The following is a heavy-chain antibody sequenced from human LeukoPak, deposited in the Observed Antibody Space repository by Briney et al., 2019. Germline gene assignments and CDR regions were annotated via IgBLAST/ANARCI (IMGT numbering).Heavy chain of an antibody. CDR3: IIDPRGLAWFGEFGES. V-gene: IGHV3-15*01. J-gene: IGHJ5*02. CDR1: GFTFANAW. Sequence: KTGGSLRLSCAASGFTFANAWMSWVRQAPGKGLEWVGHIKLKTDGGTADYTTPVKGRFTISRNDSKTTLYLQMESLKTEDTAVYYCIIDPRGLAWFGEFGESWGQGTLVTVSS. CDR2: IKLKTDGGTA. D-gene: IGHD3-10*01.